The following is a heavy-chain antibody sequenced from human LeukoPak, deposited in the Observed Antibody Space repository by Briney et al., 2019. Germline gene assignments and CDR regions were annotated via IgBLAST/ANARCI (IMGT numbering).Heavy chain of an antibody. CDR2: IYYSGST. V-gene: IGHV4-39*01. Sequence: SETLSLTCTVSGGSISSSSYYWGWIRQPPGKGLEWIGSIYYSGSTYYNPSLKSRVTISVDTSKNQFSLKLSSVTAADTAVYYCARLMTWRLPGYFDCWGQGTLVTVSS. D-gene: IGHD3-16*01. CDR1: GGSISSSSYY. CDR3: ARLMTWRLPGYFDC. J-gene: IGHJ4*02.